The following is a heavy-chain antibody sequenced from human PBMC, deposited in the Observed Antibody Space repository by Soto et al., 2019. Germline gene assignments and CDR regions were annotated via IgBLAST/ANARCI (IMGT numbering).Heavy chain of an antibody. V-gene: IGHV4-30-4*08. J-gene: IGHJ4*02. CDR1: GDSISGGTYY. CDR3: ARVGESGYEGGYFVDS. Sequence: QLQLQESGPGLVRPSQTLSLTCSVSGDSISGGTYYWNWIRQLPGKGLQWIGYIHDSGSTDYSPSLESRVIISRDTSNSEFSLKLTAVTASDTAVYYCARVGESGYEGGYFVDSGGQGTLVTVSS. D-gene: IGHD5-12*01. CDR2: IHDSGST.